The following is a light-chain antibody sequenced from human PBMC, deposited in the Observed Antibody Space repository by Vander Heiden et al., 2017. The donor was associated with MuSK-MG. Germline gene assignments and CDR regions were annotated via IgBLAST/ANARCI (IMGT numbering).Light chain of an antibody. CDR1: QSISSW. J-gene: IGKJ2*01. CDR2: DAS. V-gene: IGKV1-5*01. CDR3: QQYKSDQFPMYT. Sequence: DIQMTQSPSTPSSSVGDRVTSTSRASQSISSWLAWYLQKPGKGPKLLIYDASSLESGVPSRFSGSGYGTEFTLTISSLQPEDFATYYCQQYKSDQFPMYTFGQGTKLEIK.